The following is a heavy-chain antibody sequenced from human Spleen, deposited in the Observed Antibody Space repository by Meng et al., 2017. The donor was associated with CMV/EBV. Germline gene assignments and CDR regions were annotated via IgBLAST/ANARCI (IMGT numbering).Heavy chain of an antibody. CDR3: ARDRVPAAILGNWFDP. J-gene: IGHJ5*02. D-gene: IGHD2-2*01. CDR1: GASVSSYY. V-gene: IGHV4-59*02. CDR2: MYNSGST. Sequence: SETLSLTCTVSGASVSSYYWGWIRQPPGKGLEWIGYMYNSGSTNYNPSLKSRVTISVDTSKNQFSLKLSSVTAADTAVYYCARDRVPAAILGNWFDPWGQGTLVTVSS.